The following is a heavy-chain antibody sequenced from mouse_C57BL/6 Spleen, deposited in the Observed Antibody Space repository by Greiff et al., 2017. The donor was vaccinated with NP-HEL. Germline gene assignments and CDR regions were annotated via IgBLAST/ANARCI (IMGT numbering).Heavy chain of an antibody. V-gene: IGHV5-17*01. CDR3: ARELYYYGYAMDY. D-gene: IGHD1-1*01. J-gene: IGHJ4*01. CDR2: ISSGSSTI. Sequence: EVKLVESGGGLVKPGGSLKLSCAASGFTFSDYGMHWVRQAPEKGLEWVAYISSGSSTIYYADTVKGRFTISRDNAKNTLFLQMTSLRSEDTAMYYCARELYYYGYAMDYWGQGTSVTVSS. CDR1: GFTFSDYG.